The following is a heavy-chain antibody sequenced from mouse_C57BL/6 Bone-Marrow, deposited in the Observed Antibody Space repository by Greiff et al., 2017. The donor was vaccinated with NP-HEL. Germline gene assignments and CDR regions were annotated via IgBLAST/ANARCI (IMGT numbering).Heavy chain of an antibody. V-gene: IGHV1-80*01. Sequence: VQLQQSGAELVKPGASVKISCKASGYAFSSYWMNWVKQRPGKGLEWIGQIYPGDGDTNYNGKFKGKATLTADKSSSTAYMQLSSLTSEDSAVYFCARRGDYGSSYVWFAYWGQGTLVTGSA. CDR3: ARRGDYGSSYVWFAY. CDR2: IYPGDGDT. D-gene: IGHD1-1*01. J-gene: IGHJ3*01. CDR1: GYAFSSYW.